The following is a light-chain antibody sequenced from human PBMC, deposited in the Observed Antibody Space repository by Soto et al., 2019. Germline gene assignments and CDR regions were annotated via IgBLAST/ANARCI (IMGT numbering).Light chain of an antibody. CDR1: QSVSSN. J-gene: IGKJ1*01. CDR3: QQYNNWPPGT. CDR2: GAS. Sequence: EIVMTQSPATLSVSPGERATLSCRASQSVSSNLAWYQQKPAQAPTILIYGASTRTAGSPARCSSSGSGTEFTLIISSLQAEDFVVYYCQQYNNWPPGTFGQGTKVEIK. V-gene: IGKV3-15*01.